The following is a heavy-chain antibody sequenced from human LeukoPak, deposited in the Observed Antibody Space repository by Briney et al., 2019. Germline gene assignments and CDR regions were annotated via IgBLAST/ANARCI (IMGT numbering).Heavy chain of an antibody. Sequence: GGSLRLSCAASGFTFSSFAMTWLRQAPGKGLEGVSVISGSGGKTYYADSVKGRFVISRDNSKNTLYLQIYSLTVVDTAVYYCARDSDTSGNHWFFDVWGRGTLVIASS. CDR1: GFTFSSFA. CDR2: ISGSGGKT. CDR3: ARDSDTSGNHWFFDV. J-gene: IGHJ2*01. V-gene: IGHV3-23*01. D-gene: IGHD6-19*01.